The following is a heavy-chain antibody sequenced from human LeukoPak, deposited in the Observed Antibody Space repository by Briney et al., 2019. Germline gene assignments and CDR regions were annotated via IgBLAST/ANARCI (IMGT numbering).Heavy chain of an antibody. Sequence: PSETLSLTCTASGGSISSGGYYWSWIRQHPGKGLECIGYIYYSGSTYYNPSLKSRLTISVDTSKNQFSLKLSSVTAADTAVYYCARESDDDPFDYWGQGTLVTVSS. D-gene: IGHD3-16*01. V-gene: IGHV4-31*03. CDR3: ARESDDDPFDY. CDR1: GGSISSGGYY. CDR2: IYYSGST. J-gene: IGHJ4*02.